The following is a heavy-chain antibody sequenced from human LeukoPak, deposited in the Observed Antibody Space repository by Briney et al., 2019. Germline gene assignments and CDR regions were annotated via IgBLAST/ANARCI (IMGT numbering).Heavy chain of an antibody. CDR3: ARGYSYGYRIDY. V-gene: IGHV3-74*01. J-gene: IGHJ4*02. CDR1: GCTFSSYW. CDR2: INSDGSST. Sequence: GGSLRLSCAASGCTFSSYWMDWVRQAPGKGLVWVSRINSDGSSTSYADSVEGRFTISRENAKNTLYLQMNSLRAEDTAVYYCARGYSYGYRIDYWGQGTLVTVSS. D-gene: IGHD5-18*01.